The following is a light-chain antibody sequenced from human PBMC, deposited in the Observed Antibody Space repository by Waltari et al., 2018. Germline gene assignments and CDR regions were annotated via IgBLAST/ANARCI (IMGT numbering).Light chain of an antibody. CDR3: LQSSITQGT. J-gene: IGKJ3*01. CDR1: QTIYDY. Sequence: DIQMTQSPTSLSASVGDTVTITCRASQTIYDYLNWYQQKPGKAPKLLISTASNLESGVPSRFSGRGYGTQFTLTISGLQPEDFATYYCLQSSITQGTFGPGTTVDIK. V-gene: IGKV1-39*01. CDR2: TAS.